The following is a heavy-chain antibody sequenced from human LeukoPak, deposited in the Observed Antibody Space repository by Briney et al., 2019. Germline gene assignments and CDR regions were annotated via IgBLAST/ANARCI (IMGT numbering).Heavy chain of an antibody. J-gene: IGHJ5*02. CDR3: ARGLSDTSRRIWDNWFDP. CDR2: IIPIFGTA. D-gene: IGHD2-2*01. V-gene: IGHV1-69*05. Sequence: SSVKVSCKASGGTFSSYAISWVRQAPGQGLEWMGRIIPIFGTANYAQKFQGRVTITTDESTSTAHMELRSLRSDDTAVYYCARGLSDTSRRIWDNWFDPWGQGTLVTVSS. CDR1: GGTFSSYA.